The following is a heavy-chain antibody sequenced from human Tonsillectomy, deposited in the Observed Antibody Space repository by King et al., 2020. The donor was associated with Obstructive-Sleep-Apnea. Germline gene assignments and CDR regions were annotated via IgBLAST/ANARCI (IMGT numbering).Heavy chain of an antibody. Sequence: VQLVESGGGLVQPGGSLRLSCAVSGFTLTDYYTTWIRQAPGTGLEWVSSIMGSGNSLYYADAVKGRFPISRDNAKNSLYLQMNSLRGEDTAVYYCARADSNGYYYDYWGQGTLVTVSS. J-gene: IGHJ4*02. CDR1: GFTLTDYY. D-gene: IGHD3-22*01. CDR3: ARADSNGYYYDY. CDR2: IMGSGNSL. V-gene: IGHV3-11*01.